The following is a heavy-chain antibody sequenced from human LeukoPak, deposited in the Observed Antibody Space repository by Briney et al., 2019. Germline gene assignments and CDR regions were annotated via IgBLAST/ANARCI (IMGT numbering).Heavy chain of an antibody. V-gene: IGHV3-23*01. Sequence: GGSLRLSCAASGFTFSSYAMSWIRQAPGKGLEWVSAISGSGGSTYYADSVKGRFTISRDNSKNTLYLQMNSLRAEDTAVYYCASFSPPRYYYDSSGYYWGRGTLVTVSS. CDR1: GFTFSSYA. CDR2: ISGSGGST. J-gene: IGHJ4*02. CDR3: ASFSPPRYYYDSSGYY. D-gene: IGHD3-22*01.